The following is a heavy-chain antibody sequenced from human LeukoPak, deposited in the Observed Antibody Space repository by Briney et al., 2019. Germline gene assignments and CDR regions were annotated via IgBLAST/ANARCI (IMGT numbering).Heavy chain of an antibody. CDR3: ARDGAAAADY. CDR2: ISSSSSYI. D-gene: IGHD6-13*01. CDR1: GFTSSSYS. J-gene: IGHJ4*02. V-gene: IGHV3-21*01. Sequence: NPGGSLRLSCAASGFTSSSYSMNWVRQAPGKGLEWVSSISSSSSYIYYADSVKGRFTISRDNAKNSLYLQMNSLRAEDTAVYYCARDGAAAADYWGQGTLVTVSS.